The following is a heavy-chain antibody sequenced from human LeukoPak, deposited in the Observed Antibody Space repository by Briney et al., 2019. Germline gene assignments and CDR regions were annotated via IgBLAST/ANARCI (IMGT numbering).Heavy chain of an antibody. D-gene: IGHD1-7*01. Sequence: GGSLRLSCAASGFTFSSYAMSWVRQAPGKGLEWVSVIYSGGSTYYADSVKGRFTISRDNAKNSLYLQMNSLRAEDTAVYYCARAHNWKYGSFDFWGQGTLVTVSS. CDR2: IYSGGST. V-gene: IGHV3-66*01. CDR1: GFTFSSYA. CDR3: ARAHNWKYGSFDF. J-gene: IGHJ4*02.